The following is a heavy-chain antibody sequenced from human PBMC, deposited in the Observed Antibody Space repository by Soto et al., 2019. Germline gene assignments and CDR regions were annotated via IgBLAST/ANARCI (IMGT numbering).Heavy chain of an antibody. Sequence: SETLSLTCAVYGGSFSGYYWSWIRQPPGKGLEWIGEINHSGSTYYNPSLKSRVTISVDTSKNQFSLKLSSVTAADTAVYYCARFDYDYIWGSPNAFDIWGQGTMVTVSS. J-gene: IGHJ3*02. CDR3: ARFDYDYIWGSPNAFDI. D-gene: IGHD3-16*01. CDR1: GGSFSGYY. CDR2: INHSGST. V-gene: IGHV4-34*01.